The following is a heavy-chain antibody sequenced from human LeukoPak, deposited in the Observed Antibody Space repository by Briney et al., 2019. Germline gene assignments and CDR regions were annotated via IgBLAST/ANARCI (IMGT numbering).Heavy chain of an antibody. V-gene: IGHV4-38-2*02. D-gene: IGHD6-19*01. CDR3: ARNSGWYGVS. Sequence: PSETLSLTCTVSGYSISSGYYWGWIRPPPGKGLEWIGSIYHSGSTYYNPSLKSRVTISVDTSKNQFSLKLSSVTAADTAVYYCARNSGWYGVSWGQGTLVTVSS. J-gene: IGHJ4*02. CDR1: GYSISSGYY. CDR2: IYHSGST.